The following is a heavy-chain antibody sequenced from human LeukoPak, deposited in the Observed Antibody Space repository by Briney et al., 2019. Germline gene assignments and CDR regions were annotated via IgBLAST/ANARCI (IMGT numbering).Heavy chain of an antibody. D-gene: IGHD5-12*01. J-gene: IGHJ4*02. CDR1: GFTFDDYG. Sequence: GGSLRLSCAASGFTFDDYGMSWVRQAPGKGLEWVSGINWNGNSIGYADSVEGRFTISRDNAKNSLHLQMNSLRAEDTAFYYCARQTRWLRQIDYWGQGTLVTVSS. CDR2: INWNGNSI. V-gene: IGHV3-20*04. CDR3: ARQTRWLRQIDY.